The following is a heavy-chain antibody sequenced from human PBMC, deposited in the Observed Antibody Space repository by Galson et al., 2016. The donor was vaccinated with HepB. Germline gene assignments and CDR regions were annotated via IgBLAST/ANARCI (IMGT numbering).Heavy chain of an antibody. D-gene: IGHD5-18*01. J-gene: IGHJ4*02. CDR3: ARAVDSPLEVHFDY. V-gene: IGHV3-11*06. Sequence: LEWVSYISGSSGHRNYADTVKGRFTISRDNAKNSLYLQLNSLRAEDTAVYYCARAVDSPLEVHFDYWGQGTLVTVSS. CDR2: ISGSSGHR.